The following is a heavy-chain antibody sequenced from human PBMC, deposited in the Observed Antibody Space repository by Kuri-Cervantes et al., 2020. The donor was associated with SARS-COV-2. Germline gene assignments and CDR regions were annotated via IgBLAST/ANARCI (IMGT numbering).Heavy chain of an antibody. CDR2: ISGSGSYM. D-gene: IGHD1-26*01. CDR3: ARVAGEGPIYYYYMDV. Sequence: GESLKISCVASEFTFNTYTINWVRQAPGKALEWVSSISGSGSYMYYADSVKGRFIISKDSAKNSLFLQMNSLRVEDTAVYYCARVAGEGPIYYYYMDVWGKGTTVTVSS. J-gene: IGHJ6*03. CDR1: EFTFNTYT. V-gene: IGHV3-21*01.